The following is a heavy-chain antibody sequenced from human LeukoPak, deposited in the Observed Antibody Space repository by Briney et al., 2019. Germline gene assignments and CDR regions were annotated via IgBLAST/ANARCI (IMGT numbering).Heavy chain of an antibody. V-gene: IGHV1-18*04. D-gene: IGHD3-9*01. J-gene: IGHJ4*02. Sequence: GASVKVSCKASGYTFTGYYIHWVRQAPGQGLEWMGWISAYNGNTNYAQKLQGRVTMTTDTSTSTAYMELGSLRSDDTAVYYCARDDRGWYFGLIDYWGQGTLVTVSS. CDR3: ARDDRGWYFGLIDY. CDR1: GYTFTGYY. CDR2: ISAYNGNT.